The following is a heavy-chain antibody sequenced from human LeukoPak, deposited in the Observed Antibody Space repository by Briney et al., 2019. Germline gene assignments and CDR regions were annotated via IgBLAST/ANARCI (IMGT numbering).Heavy chain of an antibody. V-gene: IGHV1-46*01. Sequence: GASVKLSCKASAYTFSSYYIHWVRQAPGQGLEWMGMINPSGDSTTYTQRFQGRVTMTRDTSTRTVYMEMSSLRSEDTAVYYCARMFYYDRGFDYWGQGTLVTVSS. CDR2: INPSGDST. CDR3: ARMFYYDRGFDY. D-gene: IGHD3-22*01. CDR1: AYTFSSYY. J-gene: IGHJ4*02.